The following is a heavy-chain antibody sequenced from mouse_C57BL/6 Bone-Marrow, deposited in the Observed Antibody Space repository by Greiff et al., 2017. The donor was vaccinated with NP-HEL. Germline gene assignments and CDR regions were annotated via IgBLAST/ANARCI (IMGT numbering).Heavy chain of an antibody. CDR1: GFSLTSYG. V-gene: IGHV2-9*01. J-gene: IGHJ4*01. Sequence: VKLVESGPGLVAPSQSLSITCTVSGFSLTSYGVDWVRQPPGKGLEWLGVIWGGGSTNYNSALMSRLSISKDNSKSQVFLKMNRLQTDDTAMYYCAKRSYDDYYAMDDWGQGTSVTVSS. D-gene: IGHD2-12*01. CDR2: IWGGGST. CDR3: AKRSYDDYYAMDD.